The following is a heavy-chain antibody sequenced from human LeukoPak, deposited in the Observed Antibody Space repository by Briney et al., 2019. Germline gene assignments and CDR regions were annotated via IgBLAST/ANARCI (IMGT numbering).Heavy chain of an antibody. CDR2: IRSSGDNT. Sequence: GGSLRLSCAASGFTFSSYAMNWVRQAPGKGLEWVSSIRSSGDNTYYADSVKGRFTISRDNSKNTVYLQMNSLRAEDTAVYYCEKDWYVMDVWGRGTTVTVSS. V-gene: IGHV3-23*01. J-gene: IGHJ6*02. CDR3: EKDWYVMDV. CDR1: GFTFSSYA.